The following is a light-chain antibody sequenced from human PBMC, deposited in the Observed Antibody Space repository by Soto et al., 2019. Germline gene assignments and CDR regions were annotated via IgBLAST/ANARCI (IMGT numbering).Light chain of an antibody. V-gene: IGKV1-13*02. CDR1: QSISNH. J-gene: IGKJ1*01. CDR2: DAS. Sequence: AIQMTQYPSSLSSSVEDRVIITCRASQSISNHLNWYQQKPGKAPKLLSYDASTLESGVPSRFSGGVSGTEVTITINNLKTDDGSTYYCQHSNSYPEAFGQGTKVDIK. CDR3: QHSNSYPEA.